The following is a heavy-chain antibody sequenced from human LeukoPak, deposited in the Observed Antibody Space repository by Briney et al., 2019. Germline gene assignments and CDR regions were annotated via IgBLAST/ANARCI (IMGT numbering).Heavy chain of an antibody. CDR3: AKCGPDSDWHFDY. CDR1: GFTFSSYA. V-gene: IGHV3-23*01. D-gene: IGHD6-19*01. J-gene: IGHJ4*02. Sequence: PRGSLRLSCAASGFTFSSYAMSWVSQAPGKGLEWVSVIRGSGVGTYYADSVKGRFTISRDNSKNTLYLQLNSLRAEDTAVYYCAKCGPDSDWHFDYWGQGTLVTVSS. CDR2: IRGSGVGT.